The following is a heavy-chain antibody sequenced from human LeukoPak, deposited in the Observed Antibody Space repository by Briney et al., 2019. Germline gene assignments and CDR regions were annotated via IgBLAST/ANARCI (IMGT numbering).Heavy chain of an antibody. D-gene: IGHD3-22*01. J-gene: IGHJ4*02. CDR3: ARASYYYDSSGYPGYYFDY. CDR1: GYTFTDYY. CDR2: INPNSGGT. Sequence: VKVSCKASGYTFTDYYMHWVRQAPGQGLEWMGWINPNSGGTNYAQEFQGRVTMTRDTSISTAYMELSRLRSDDTAVYYCARASYYYDSSGYPGYYFDYWGQGTLVTVSS. V-gene: IGHV1-2*02.